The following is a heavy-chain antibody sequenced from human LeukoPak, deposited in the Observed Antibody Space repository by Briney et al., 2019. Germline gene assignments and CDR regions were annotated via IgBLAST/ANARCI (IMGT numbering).Heavy chain of an antibody. CDR1: GGSFSGYY. Sequence: SETLSLTCAVYGGSFSGYYWSWIRQPPGKGLEWVGEINHSGSTNYNPSLKSRVTISVDTSKNQFSMKLSSVTAADTAVYYCARGTPDIVVVPAAVYYYYYYMDVWGKGTTVTVSS. D-gene: IGHD2-2*01. CDR2: INHSGST. V-gene: IGHV4-34*01. CDR3: ARGTPDIVVVPAAVYYYYYYMDV. J-gene: IGHJ6*03.